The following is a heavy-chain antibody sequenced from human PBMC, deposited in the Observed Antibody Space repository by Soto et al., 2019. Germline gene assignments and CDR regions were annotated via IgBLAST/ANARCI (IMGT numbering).Heavy chain of an antibody. J-gene: IGHJ4*02. D-gene: IGHD2-15*01. V-gene: IGHV3-74*01. CDR1: GFTFSSYW. CDR2: INSDGSST. CDR3: ARALGYCSGGSCPGDY. Sequence: GGSLRLSCAASGFTFSSYWMHWVRQAPGKGLVWVSRINSDGSSTSYADSVKGRFTISRDNAKNTLYLQMNSLRAEDTAVYYCARALGYCSGGSCPGDYWGQGTLVTVSS.